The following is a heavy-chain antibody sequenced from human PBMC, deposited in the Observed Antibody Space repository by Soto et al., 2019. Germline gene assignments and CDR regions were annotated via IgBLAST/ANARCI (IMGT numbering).Heavy chain of an antibody. Sequence: PGGSLRLSCTASGFTFGDYAVSWVRQAPGKGLEWVGFIRSKTYGGATEDAASVKGRFIISRDDSNNIAYLHMNSLKTDDTAVYYCTKDPSDRSPRSGHYNCSPRSGYYYYGLDLWGQGTTVTVAS. CDR1: GFTFGDYA. CDR2: IRSKTYGGAT. J-gene: IGHJ6*02. D-gene: IGHD4-4*01. V-gene: IGHV3-49*04. CDR3: TKDPSDRSPRSGHYNCSPRSGYYYYGLDL.